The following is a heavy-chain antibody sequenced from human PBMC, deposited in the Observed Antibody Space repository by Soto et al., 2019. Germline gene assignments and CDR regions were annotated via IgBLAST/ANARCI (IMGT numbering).Heavy chain of an antibody. CDR3: AREGAPTAMVPYYFDY. CDR1: GYTFTSYY. J-gene: IGHJ4*02. CDR2: INPSGGST. Sequence: ASVKVSCKASGYTFTSYYMHWVRQAPGQGLEWMGIINPSGGSTSYAQKFQGRVTMTRDTSTSTVYMELSSLRSEDTAVYYCAREGAPTAMVPYYFDYWGQGTLVTVSS. D-gene: IGHD5-18*01. V-gene: IGHV1-46*01.